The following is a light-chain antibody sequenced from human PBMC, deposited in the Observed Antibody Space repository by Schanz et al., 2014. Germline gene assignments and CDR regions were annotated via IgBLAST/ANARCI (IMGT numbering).Light chain of an antibody. J-gene: IGKJ1*01. CDR1: QSISNK. CDR2: DAS. CDR3: QQYNIWPPVT. Sequence: DIQMTQSPSSLSASLGDRVTITCRASQSISNKLNWYQYKPGKAPELLIYDASSLQSGVPSRFSGSGSGTEFTLTISSLQSEDFAVYYCQQYNIWPPVTFGQGTKVDIK. V-gene: IGKV1-39*01.